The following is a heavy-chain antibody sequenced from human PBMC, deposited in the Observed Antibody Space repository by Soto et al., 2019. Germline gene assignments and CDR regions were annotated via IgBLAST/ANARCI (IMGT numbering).Heavy chain of an antibody. D-gene: IGHD2-2*01. CDR3: VRGCGRPSCPYYIDV. V-gene: IGHV3-7*01. J-gene: IGHJ6*03. CDR2: IKQDGNDK. Sequence: GGSLRLSCVAPGFTFSTYWMSWVRLAPGTGLEWVATIKQDGNDKYYVDSVKGRFAISRDNAENSLYLQMSGLRPDDTAVYYCVRGCGRPSCPYYIDVSGKATTVTVSS. CDR1: GFTFSTYW.